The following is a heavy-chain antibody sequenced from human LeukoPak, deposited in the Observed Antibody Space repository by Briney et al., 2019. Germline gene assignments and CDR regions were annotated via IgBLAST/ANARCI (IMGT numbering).Heavy chain of an antibody. CDR3: ARTKYYDFWSGYHFDY. Sequence: ASVKVSCKASGGTFSSYAISWVRQAPGQRLEWMGGIIPIFGTANYAQKFQGRVTITADESTSTAYMELSSLRSEDTAVYYCARTKYYDFWSGYHFDYWGQGTLVTVSS. J-gene: IGHJ4*02. D-gene: IGHD3-3*01. CDR1: GGTFSSYA. CDR2: IIPIFGTA. V-gene: IGHV1-69*13.